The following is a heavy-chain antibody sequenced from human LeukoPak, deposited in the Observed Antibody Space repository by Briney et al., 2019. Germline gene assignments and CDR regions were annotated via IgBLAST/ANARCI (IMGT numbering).Heavy chain of an antibody. CDR3: AKDRDSSSCP. Sequence: PGGSLRLSCAASGFTFTSYAMSWVRQAPGKGLEWVSAISSSGGSTYYADPVKGRFTISRDNSKNTLYLQMNSLRAEDTAVYYCAKDRDSSSCPWGQGTLVTVSS. CDR2: ISSSGGST. CDR1: GFTFTSYA. J-gene: IGHJ5*02. V-gene: IGHV3-23*01. D-gene: IGHD6-13*01.